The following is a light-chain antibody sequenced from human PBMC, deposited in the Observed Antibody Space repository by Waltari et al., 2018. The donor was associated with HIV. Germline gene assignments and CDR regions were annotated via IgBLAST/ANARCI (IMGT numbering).Light chain of an antibody. V-gene: IGLV1-51*01. CDR2: DNN. J-gene: IGLJ2*01. CDR1: SSNIGYNY. Sequence: QSELTQPPSVSATPGQKVTISCSGSSSNIGYNYVFWYQQLPGTAPKLLIYDNNKRPSGIPDRFSGSKSGTSATLGITGLQTGDEADYYCATWDSGLSAVVFGGGTKLTVL. CDR3: ATWDSGLSAVV.